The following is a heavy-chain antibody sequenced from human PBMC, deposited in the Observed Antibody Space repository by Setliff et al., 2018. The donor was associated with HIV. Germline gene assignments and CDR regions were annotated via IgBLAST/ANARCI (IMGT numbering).Heavy chain of an antibody. CDR3: ARRIAVAKYYFDF. CDR1: RDSISSSSDY. J-gene: IGHJ4*02. V-gene: IGHV4-39*01. Sequence: SETLSLTCTVFRDSISSSSDYWGWIRQSPGKGLEWIGTIYSNGRTYYNPSLKSRVTMSLGTSKSQFSLKLRSVTAADTAVYYCARRIAVAKYYFDFWGQGTLGTVSS. D-gene: IGHD6-19*01. CDR2: IYSNGRT.